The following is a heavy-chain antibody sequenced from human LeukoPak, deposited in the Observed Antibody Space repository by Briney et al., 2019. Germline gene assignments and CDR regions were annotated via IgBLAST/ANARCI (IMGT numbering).Heavy chain of an antibody. D-gene: IGHD5-24*01. CDR3: AKDKRGSARGWFDP. CDR1: GFTFDDYA. J-gene: IGHJ5*02. V-gene: IGHV3-9*01. Sequence: GGSLRLSCAASGFTFDDYAMHWVRQAPGKGLEWVSGISWNSGSIGYADSVKGRFTISRDNAKNSLYLQMNSLRAEDTALYYCAKDKRGSARGWFDPWGQGTLVTVSS. CDR2: ISWNSGSI.